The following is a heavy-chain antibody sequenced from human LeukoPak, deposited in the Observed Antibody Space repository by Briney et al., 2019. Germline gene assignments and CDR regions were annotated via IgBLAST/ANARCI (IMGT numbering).Heavy chain of an antibody. J-gene: IGHJ4*02. D-gene: IGHD2-2*01. CDR3: ARGRPLRYCSSTSCPNKLDY. CDR1: GGSMSSYY. Sequence: KPSETLSLTCTVSGGSMSSYYWSWIRQPPGKGLEWIGYIYYSGSTNYNPSLRSRVTISVDTSKNQFSLKLSSVTAADTAVYYCARGRPLRYCSSTSCPNKLDYWGQGTLVTVSS. CDR2: IYYSGST. V-gene: IGHV4-59*12.